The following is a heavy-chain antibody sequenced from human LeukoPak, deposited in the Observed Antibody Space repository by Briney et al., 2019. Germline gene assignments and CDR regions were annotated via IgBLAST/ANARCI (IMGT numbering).Heavy chain of an antibody. CDR2: ISSSGGTI. J-gene: IGHJ6*04. CDR3: AELGITMIGGV. V-gene: IGHV3-48*03. D-gene: IGHD3-10*02. Sequence: PGGSLRLSCVPSGFPFSRYGMHWVRQAPGKGLEWVSYISSSGGTIYYADSVKGRFTISRDNAKNSLYLQMNSLRAEDTAVYYCAELGITMIGGVWGKGTTVTISS. CDR1: GFPFSRYG.